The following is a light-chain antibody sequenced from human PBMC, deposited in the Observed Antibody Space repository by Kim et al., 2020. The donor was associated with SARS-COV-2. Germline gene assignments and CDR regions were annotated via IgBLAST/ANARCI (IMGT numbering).Light chain of an antibody. CDR2: GAS. CDR3: QQYDSSPLT. V-gene: IGKV3-20*01. Sequence: SPGERATLSCRASQSVGSNYLAWYQQKPGQAPRLLIFGASIRATNIPDRFRGSGSGTDFTLTISRLEPEDFAVYYCQQYDSSPLTFGQGTKVDIK. J-gene: IGKJ1*01. CDR1: QSVGSNY.